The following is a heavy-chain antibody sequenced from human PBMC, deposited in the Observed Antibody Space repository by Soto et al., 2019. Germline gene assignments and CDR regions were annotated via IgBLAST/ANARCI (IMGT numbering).Heavy chain of an antibody. V-gene: IGHV3-66*01. CDR1: GFTVSSNY. D-gene: IGHD4-17*01. J-gene: IGHJ3*02. CDR3: ARDRRYGDYGDAFDI. CDR2: IYSGGST. Sequence: ESVGGLVQPGGSLRLSCAASGFTVSSNYMSWVRQAPGKGLEWVSVIYSGGSTYYADSVKGRFTISRDNSKNTLYLQMNSLRAEDTAVYYCARDRRYGDYGDAFDIWGQGTMVTVSS.